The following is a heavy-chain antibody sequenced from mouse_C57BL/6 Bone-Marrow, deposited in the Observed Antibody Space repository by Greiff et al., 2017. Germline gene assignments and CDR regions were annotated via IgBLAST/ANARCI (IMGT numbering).Heavy chain of an antibody. Sequence: EVQLQESGGGLVKPGGSLKLSCAASGFTFSSYAMSWVRQTPEKRLEWVATISDGGSYTYYPDNVKGRFTLSRDNAKNHLYLQMSHLKSEDTAMYYCEREGVGMVTRRGAWFAYWGQGTLVTVAA. CDR2: ISDGGSYT. J-gene: IGHJ3*01. CDR3: EREGVGMVTRRGAWFAY. CDR1: GFTFSSYA. D-gene: IGHD2-2*01. V-gene: IGHV5-4*01.